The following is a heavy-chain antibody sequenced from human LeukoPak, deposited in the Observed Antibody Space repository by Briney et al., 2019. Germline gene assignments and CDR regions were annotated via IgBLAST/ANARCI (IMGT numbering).Heavy chain of an antibody. CDR3: ARATPRDAFDI. Sequence: PSQTLSLTCTVSGGSISSGSYYWSWIRQTAGKGLEWIGRIYTSGSTNYNPSLKSRVTISVDTSKNQCSLKLSSVTAADTAVYYCARATPRDAFDIWGQGTMVTVSS. CDR1: GGSISSGSYY. V-gene: IGHV4-61*02. J-gene: IGHJ3*02. CDR2: IYTSGST.